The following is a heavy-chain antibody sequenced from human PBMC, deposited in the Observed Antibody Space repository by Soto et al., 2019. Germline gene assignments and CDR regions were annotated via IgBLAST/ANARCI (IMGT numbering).Heavy chain of an antibody. CDR2: ISWDGGST. CDR1: GFTFDDYA. J-gene: IGHJ6*02. Sequence: GGSLRLSCAASGFTFDDYAMHWVRQAPGKGLEWVSLISWDGGSTYYADSVKGRFTISRDNSKNSLYLQMNSLRAEDTALYYCAKDMSQCGGDCYSRRDYYYGMDVWGQGTTVTVSS. CDR3: AKDMSQCGGDCYSRRDYYYGMDV. D-gene: IGHD2-21*02. V-gene: IGHV3-43D*03.